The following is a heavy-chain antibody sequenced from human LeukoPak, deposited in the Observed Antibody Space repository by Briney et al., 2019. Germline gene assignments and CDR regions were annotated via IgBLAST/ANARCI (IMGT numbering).Heavy chain of an antibody. CDR3: ASSFMVRGIPDY. J-gene: IGHJ4*02. CDR1: GFTVSSNY. D-gene: IGHD3-10*01. CDR2: IYSGGST. V-gene: IGHV3-66*01. Sequence: PGGSLRPSCAASGFTVSSNYMSWVRQAPGKGLEWVSVIYSGGSTYYADSVKGRFTISRDNSKNTLYLQMNSLRAEDTAVYYCASSFMVRGIPDYWGQGTLVTVSS.